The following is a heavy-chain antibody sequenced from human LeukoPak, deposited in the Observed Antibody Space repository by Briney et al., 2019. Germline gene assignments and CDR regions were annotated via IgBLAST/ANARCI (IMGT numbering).Heavy chain of an antibody. CDR2: IWYDGSNK. CDR1: GFTFSSYG. D-gene: IGHD3-22*01. J-gene: IGHJ4*02. Sequence: GRSLRLSCAASGFTFSSYGMHWVRQAPGKGLEWVAVIWYDGSNKYYADSVKGRFTISRDNSENTLYLQMNSLRAEDTAVYYCARVSFDTSGYSDYWGQGTLVTVSS. CDR3: ARVSFDTSGYSDY. V-gene: IGHV3-33*01.